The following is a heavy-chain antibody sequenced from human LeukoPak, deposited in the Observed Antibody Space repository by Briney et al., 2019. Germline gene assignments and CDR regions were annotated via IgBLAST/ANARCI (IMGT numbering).Heavy chain of an antibody. CDR3: ARDYCSSTSCYKFRVYNWFDP. V-gene: IGHV1-69*01. CDR1: GGTFSSYA. Sequence: GASVKVSCKXSGGTFSSYAISWVRQTPGQGLEWMGGIIPIFGTANYAQKFQGRVTITADESTSTAYMELSSLRSEDTAVYYCARDYCSSTSCYKFRVYNWFDPWGQGTLVTVSS. J-gene: IGHJ5*02. D-gene: IGHD2-2*02. CDR2: IIPIFGTA.